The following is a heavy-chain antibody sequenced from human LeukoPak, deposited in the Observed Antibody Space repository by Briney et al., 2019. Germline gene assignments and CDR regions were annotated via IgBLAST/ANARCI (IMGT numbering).Heavy chain of an antibody. CDR1: GGSISSSSYY. CDR3: ARSSTTSGAFDI. Sequence: SETLSLTCTVSGGSISSSSYYWGWIRQPPGKGLEWIGSVYYSGSTYYNPSLKSRVTISVDTSKNQFSLKLSSVTAADTAVYYCARSSTTSGAFDIWGQGTMVTVSS. D-gene: IGHD1-26*01. CDR2: VYYSGST. J-gene: IGHJ3*02. V-gene: IGHV4-39*07.